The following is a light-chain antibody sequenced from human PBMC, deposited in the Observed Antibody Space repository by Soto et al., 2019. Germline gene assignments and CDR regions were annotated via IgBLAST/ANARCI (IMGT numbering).Light chain of an antibody. J-gene: IGLJ2*01. CDR3: SSYAGSNNLV. V-gene: IGLV2-14*01. CDR2: EVS. Sequence: QSALAQPASVSGSPGQSITISCSGTSSDIGYYNYVSWYQQHPGKAPKLVLYEVSNRPSGISNRFSGSKSGNTASLTISGLQAEDEGDYYCSSYAGSNNLVFGGGTKLTVL. CDR1: SSDIGYYNY.